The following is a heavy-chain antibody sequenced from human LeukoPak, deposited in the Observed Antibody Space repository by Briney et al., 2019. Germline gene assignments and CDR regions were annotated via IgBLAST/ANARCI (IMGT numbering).Heavy chain of an antibody. J-gene: IGHJ4*02. CDR1: GYSFTSYW. D-gene: IGHD5-24*01. Sequence: AGESLKISCKGSGYSFTSYWIVWVRQMPGKGLEWMGIIYPGDSDTKYSPSFQGQVTFAADKSISTAYLQWSSLKASDSAMYYCARRDVYNSLDYWGQGTLVTVSS. V-gene: IGHV5-51*01. CDR3: ARRDVYNSLDY. CDR2: IYPGDSDT.